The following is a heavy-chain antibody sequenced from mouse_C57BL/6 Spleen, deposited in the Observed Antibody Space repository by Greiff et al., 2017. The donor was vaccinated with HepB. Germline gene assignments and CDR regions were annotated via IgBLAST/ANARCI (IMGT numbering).Heavy chain of an antibody. D-gene: IGHD1-1*01. CDR3: ARDRYSFYWYFDV. CDR2: ISYDGSN. CDR1: GYSITSGYY. V-gene: IGHV3-6*01. Sequence: EVQLVESGPGLVKPSQSLSLTCSVTGYSITSGYYWNWIRQFPGNKLEWMGYISYDGSNNYNPSLKNRISITRDTSKNQFFLKLNSVTTEDTATYYCARDRYSFYWYFDVWGTGTTVTVSS. J-gene: IGHJ1*03.